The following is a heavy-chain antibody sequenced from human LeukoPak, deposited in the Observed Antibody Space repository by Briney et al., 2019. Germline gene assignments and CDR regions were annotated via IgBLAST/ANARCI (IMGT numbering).Heavy chain of an antibody. CDR3: ATKQWLAPPPDS. CDR1: GFTFSKYW. D-gene: IGHD6-19*01. V-gene: IGHV3-74*01. Sequence: GGSLRLSRAASGFTFSKYWMLWVRQAPGKGLESVSRINTDGTVTTYADSVKGRLTVSRDNADNTMFLQMNSVRDEDTAVYYCATKQWLAPPPDSWGQGTPVTVSS. J-gene: IGHJ4*02. CDR2: INTDGTVT.